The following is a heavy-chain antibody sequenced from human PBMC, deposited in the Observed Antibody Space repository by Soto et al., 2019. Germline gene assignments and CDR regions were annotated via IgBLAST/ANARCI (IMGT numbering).Heavy chain of an antibody. Sequence: PGGSLRLSCAASGFTFDDYAVHWVRQAPGKGLEWVSGISWNSGSIGYADSVKGRFTISRDNAKNSLYLQMNSLRAEDTALYYCATHMNHGRLSEAGPYYYYCMDVWGKGTTVTVSS. CDR1: GFTFDDYA. CDR2: ISWNSGSI. D-gene: IGHD6-13*01. CDR3: ATHMNHGRLSEAGPYYYYCMDV. V-gene: IGHV3-9*01. J-gene: IGHJ6*03.